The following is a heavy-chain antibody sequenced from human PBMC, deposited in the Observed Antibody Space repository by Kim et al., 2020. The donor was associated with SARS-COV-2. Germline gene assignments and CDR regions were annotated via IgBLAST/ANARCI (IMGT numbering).Heavy chain of an antibody. CDR1: GGSFSGYY. Sequence: SETLSLTCAVYGGSFSGYYWSWIRQPPGKGLEWIGEINHSGSTNYNPSLKSRVTISVDTSKNQFSLKLSSVTAADTAVYYCARLLAVPAAMKPNPSPGIAAAGTDYWGQGTLVTVSS. CDR2: INHSGST. V-gene: IGHV4-34*01. CDR3: ARLLAVPAAMKPNPSPGIAAAGTDY. J-gene: IGHJ4*02. D-gene: IGHD6-13*01.